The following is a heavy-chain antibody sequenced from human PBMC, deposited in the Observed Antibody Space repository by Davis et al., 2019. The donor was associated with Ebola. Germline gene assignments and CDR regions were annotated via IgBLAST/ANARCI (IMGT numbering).Heavy chain of an antibody. Sequence: GESLITSCAASGFTFSSYWISWVRQPPGKPLEWVANIKQDGSEKYHVDSVKCGFTISRDNAKNSLYLQMNSLRDEDTAVYYCAREDDDFYLYFAYWGQGTLVTVSS. J-gene: IGHJ4*02. CDR2: IKQDGSEK. CDR3: AREDDDFYLYFAY. V-gene: IGHV3-7*01. CDR1: GFTFSSYW. D-gene: IGHD2-21*02.